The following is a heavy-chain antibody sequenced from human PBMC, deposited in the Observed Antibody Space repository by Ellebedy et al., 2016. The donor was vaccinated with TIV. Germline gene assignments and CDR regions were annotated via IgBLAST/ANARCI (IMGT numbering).Heavy chain of an antibody. CDR1: GFTFSIYG. J-gene: IGHJ4*02. Sequence: PGGSLRLSCVASGFTFSIYGMHWVRQAPGKGLEWVGIIWHDGSHSYYADSVKGRFTISRDNSKNTVDLQMNSLRADDTAVYYCASELVGTTDFDYWGQGILVTVSS. D-gene: IGHD1-26*01. CDR3: ASELVGTTDFDY. CDR2: IWHDGSHS. V-gene: IGHV3-33*01.